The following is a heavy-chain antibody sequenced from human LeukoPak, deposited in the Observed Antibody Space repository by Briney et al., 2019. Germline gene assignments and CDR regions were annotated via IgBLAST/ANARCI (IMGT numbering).Heavy chain of an antibody. V-gene: IGHV3-30*04. J-gene: IGHJ6*02. CDR1: GFTFSSYA. Sequence: PGRSLRLSCAASGFTFSSYAMHWVRQAPGKGLEWVAVISYDGSNKYYADSVKGRFTISRDNSKNTLYLQMNSLRAEDTAVYYCARASPDVYSSGWVYGMDVWGQGTTVTVCS. CDR2: ISYDGSNK. D-gene: IGHD6-19*01. CDR3: ARASPDVYSSGWVYGMDV.